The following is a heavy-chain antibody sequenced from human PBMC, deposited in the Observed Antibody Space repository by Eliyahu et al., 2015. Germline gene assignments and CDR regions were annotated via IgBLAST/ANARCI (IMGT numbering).Heavy chain of an antibody. Sequence: EVQLVESGGGLVKPGGSLRLSCAASGFTFSXYSMNWVRQAPGEGVGGVSSISSSSSYIYYADSVKGRFTISRDNAKNSLYLQMNSLRAEDTAVYYCARAPGGGSCYWCAFDIWGQGTMVTVSS. CDR3: ARAPGGGSCYWCAFDI. D-gene: IGHD2-15*01. V-gene: IGHV3-21*01. J-gene: IGHJ3*02. CDR1: GFTFSXYS. CDR2: ISSSSSYI.